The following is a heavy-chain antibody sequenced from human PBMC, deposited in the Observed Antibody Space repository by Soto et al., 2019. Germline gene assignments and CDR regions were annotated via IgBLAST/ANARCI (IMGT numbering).Heavy chain of an antibody. CDR1: GFTFNGYG. D-gene: IGHD2-2*01. J-gene: IGHJ5*02. CDR2: IWYDGRKT. V-gene: IGHV3-33*01. Sequence: QAQLVESGGGVVQPGRSLRLSCAASGFTFNGYGMHWVRQAPGKGLEWVAVIWYDGRKTYYADSVKGRFTASRDNSKDILYLQMNDLRVEDTAVYYCARCHEGEYQPRWFDPWGQGTLVTVSS. CDR3: ARCHEGEYQPRWFDP.